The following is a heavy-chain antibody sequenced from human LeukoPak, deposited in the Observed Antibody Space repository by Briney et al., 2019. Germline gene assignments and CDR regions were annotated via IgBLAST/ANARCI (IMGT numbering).Heavy chain of an antibody. CDR1: GFTFSNAW. V-gene: IGHV3-15*01. CDR3: TTSPNYFDSSGYNYHYMHV. CDR2: IKSKTDGGTT. D-gene: IGHD3-22*01. Sequence: NPGGSLRLSCAASGFTFSNAWMSWVRQAPGKGLEWVGRIKSKTDGGTTDYAAPVKGRFTISRDDSKNTLYLQMNSLQTEDTAVYYCTTSPNYFDSSGYNYHYMHVWGKGTTVTVSS. J-gene: IGHJ6*03.